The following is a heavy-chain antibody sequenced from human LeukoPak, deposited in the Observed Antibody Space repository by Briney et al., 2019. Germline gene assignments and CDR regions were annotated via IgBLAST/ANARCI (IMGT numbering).Heavy chain of an antibody. CDR1: GGSISSSNW. CDR3: ARRGGSSGWYYRRPYYFDY. J-gene: IGHJ4*02. V-gene: IGHV4-4*02. CDR2: INHSGST. D-gene: IGHD6-19*01. Sequence: SGTLSLTCAVSGGSISSSNWWSWVRQPPGKGLEWIGEINHSGSTNYNPSLKSRVTISVDTSKNQFSLKLSSVTAADTAVYYCARRGGSSGWYYRRPYYFDYWGQGTLVTVPS.